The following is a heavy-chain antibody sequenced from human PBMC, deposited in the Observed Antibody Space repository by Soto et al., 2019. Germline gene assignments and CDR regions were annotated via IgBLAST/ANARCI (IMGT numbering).Heavy chain of an antibody. J-gene: IGHJ4*02. Sequence: SETLSLTCSVSGDSMCGLSWSWFRQSPGKGLEWIGYVHYVGTTKYNPSHKSRVTISVDTSKKQFSLNLRSVTAADTAVYYCTRLNYYDTSGYPYFFDYWGQGAPVTVSS. D-gene: IGHD3-22*01. CDR2: VHYVGTT. CDR3: TRLNYYDTSGYPYFFDY. CDR1: GDSMCGLS. V-gene: IGHV4-59*12.